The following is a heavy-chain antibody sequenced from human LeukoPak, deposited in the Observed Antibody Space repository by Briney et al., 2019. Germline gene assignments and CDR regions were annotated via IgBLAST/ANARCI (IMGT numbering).Heavy chain of an antibody. CDR3: AKRLSYTSSWYYFDY. J-gene: IGHJ4*02. V-gene: IGHV3-23*01. D-gene: IGHD6-13*01. CDR2: ISASGGST. CDR1: GFTFSSYA. Sequence: GGSLRLSCAASGFTFSSYAMSWVRQTPGKGLEWVSTISASGGSTYYADSVRGRFTISRDNSKDTLYLQMNSLRAEDTAVYYCAKRLSYTSSWYYFDYWGQGTLVTVSS.